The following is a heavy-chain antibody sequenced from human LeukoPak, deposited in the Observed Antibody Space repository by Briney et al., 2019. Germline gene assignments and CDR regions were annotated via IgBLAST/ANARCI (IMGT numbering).Heavy chain of an antibody. CDR3: ARHLNYYGSVTTFDP. CDR1: GGSISSSSYY. Sequence: SETLSLTCTVSGGSISSSSYYWGWIRQPPGKGLEWTGTIYYSGSAYYNPSLKSRVTICVDTSQNQFSLKLSSVTAADTAIYYCARHLNYYGSVTTFDPWGQGTLVTVSS. CDR2: IYYSGSA. D-gene: IGHD3-10*01. J-gene: IGHJ5*02. V-gene: IGHV4-39*01.